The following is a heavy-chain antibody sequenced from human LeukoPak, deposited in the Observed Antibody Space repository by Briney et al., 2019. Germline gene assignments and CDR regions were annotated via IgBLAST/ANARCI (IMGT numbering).Heavy chain of an antibody. CDR2: IIPILGIA. J-gene: IGHJ4*02. CDR3: ARYYDSSGYYYHDY. D-gene: IGHD3-22*01. Sequence: ASVKVSCKASGGTFSSYAISWVRQAPGQGLEWMGRIIPILGIANYAQKFQGRVTITADKSTSTAYMELSSLRSEDTAVYYCARYYDSSGYYYHDYWGQGTLVTVSS. CDR1: GGTFSSYA. V-gene: IGHV1-69*04.